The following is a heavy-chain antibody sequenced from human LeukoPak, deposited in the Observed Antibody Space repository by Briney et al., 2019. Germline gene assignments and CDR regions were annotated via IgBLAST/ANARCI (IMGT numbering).Heavy chain of an antibody. V-gene: IGHV1-18*01. J-gene: IGHJ2*01. CDR1: GYTFTSYG. CDR3: ASRTGCSSTSCSPYSSSSDWYFDL. Sequence: ASVKVSCKASGYTFTSYGISWVRQAPGQGLEWMGWISAYNGNTNYAQKLQGRVTMTTDTSTSTAYMELRSLRSDDTAVYYCASRTGCSSTSCSPYSSSSDWYFDLWGRGTLVTVSS. CDR2: ISAYNGNT. D-gene: IGHD2-2*01.